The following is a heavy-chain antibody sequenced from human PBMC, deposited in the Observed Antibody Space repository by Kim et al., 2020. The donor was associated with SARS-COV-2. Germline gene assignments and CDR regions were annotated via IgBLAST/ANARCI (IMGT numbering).Heavy chain of an antibody. J-gene: IGHJ6*02. D-gene: IGHD3-10*01. Sequence: GGSLRLSCAASGFTFSSYWMSWVRQAPGKGLEWVANIKQDGSEKYYVDSVKGRFTISRDNAKNSLYLQMNSLRAEDTAVYYCAREGMTMVRGVRLVYYYGMDVWGQGTTVTVSS. CDR1: GFTFSSYW. V-gene: IGHV3-7*03. CDR3: AREGMTMVRGVRLVYYYGMDV. CDR2: IKQDGSEK.